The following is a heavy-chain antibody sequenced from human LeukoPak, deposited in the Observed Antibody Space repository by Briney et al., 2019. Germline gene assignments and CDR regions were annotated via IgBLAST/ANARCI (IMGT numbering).Heavy chain of an antibody. J-gene: IGHJ4*02. Sequence: GGSLRLSGSASGFTFSDYYMIWIRQAPGKGLEWVSYISSSGSTIYYADSVKGRFNISRDNAKNSPYLQMTCLRAEDTAVYYCTRGYIVATNYFDYWGQGTLVTVSS. CDR2: ISSSGSTI. CDR3: TRGYIVATNYFDY. D-gene: IGHD5-12*01. V-gene: IGHV3-11*01. CDR1: GFTFSDYY.